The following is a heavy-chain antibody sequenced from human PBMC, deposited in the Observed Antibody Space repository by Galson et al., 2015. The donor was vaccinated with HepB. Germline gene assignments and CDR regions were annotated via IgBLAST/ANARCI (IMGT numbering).Heavy chain of an antibody. J-gene: IGHJ3*02. CDR3: AKDLWGTYSSSPSGAFDI. Sequence: SLRLSCAASGFTFSSYAMSWVRQAPGKGLEWVSAISGSGGSTYYADSVKGRFTISRDNSKNTLYLQMNSLRAEDTAVYYCAKDLWGTYSSSPSGAFDIWGQGTMVTVSS. D-gene: IGHD6-13*01. CDR2: ISGSGGST. V-gene: IGHV3-23*01. CDR1: GFTFSSYA.